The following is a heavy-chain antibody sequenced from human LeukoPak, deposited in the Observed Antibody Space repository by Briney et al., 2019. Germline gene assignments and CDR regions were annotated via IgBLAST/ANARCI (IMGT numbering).Heavy chain of an antibody. V-gene: IGHV3-7*03. CDR1: GFTFSNYW. Sequence: GGSLRLSCAASGFTFSNYWMSWVRQAPGKGPEWTGNIKEDGSETYYVDSVKGRFTISRDNAQNSLYLHMHSLRVEDTAVYYCARDPYVSNFDYWGQGTLVTVSS. CDR3: ARDPYVSNFDY. CDR2: IKEDGSET. D-gene: IGHD3-10*02. J-gene: IGHJ4*02.